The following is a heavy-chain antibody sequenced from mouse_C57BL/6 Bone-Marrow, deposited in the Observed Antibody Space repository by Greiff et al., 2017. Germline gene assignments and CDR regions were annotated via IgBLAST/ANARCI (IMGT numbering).Heavy chain of an antibody. V-gene: IGHV1-69*01. CDR1: GYTFTSYW. J-gene: IGHJ2*01. Sequence: QVQLQQPGAELVMPGASVKLSCKASGYTFTSYWMHWVKQRPGQGLEWIGEIDPSDSYTNYNQKFKGKSTLTVDKSSSTAYMQLSSLTSEDSAVYYCAREKGYYGYNYFDYWGQGTTLTVAS. CDR2: IDPSDSYT. D-gene: IGHD2-2*01. CDR3: AREKGYYGYNYFDY.